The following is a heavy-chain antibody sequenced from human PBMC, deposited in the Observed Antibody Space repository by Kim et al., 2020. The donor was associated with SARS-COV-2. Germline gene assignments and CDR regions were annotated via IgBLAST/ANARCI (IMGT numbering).Heavy chain of an antibody. CDR3: ARDRPYGGNSKYYYGMDV. D-gene: IGHD4-17*01. Sequence: SVKVSCKASGGTFSSYAISWVRQAPGQGLEWMGGIIPIFGTANYAQKFQGRVTITADESTSTAYMELSSLRSEDTAVYYCARDRPYGGNSKYYYGMDVWGQGTTVTVSS. J-gene: IGHJ6*02. CDR2: IIPIFGTA. CDR1: GGTFSSYA. V-gene: IGHV1-69*13.